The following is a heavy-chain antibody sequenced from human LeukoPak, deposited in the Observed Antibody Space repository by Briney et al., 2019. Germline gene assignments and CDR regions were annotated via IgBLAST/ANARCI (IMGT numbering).Heavy chain of an antibody. CDR1: GGSISSYS. CDR3: ARVLTGTCFDY. Sequence: PSETLSLTCTVSGGSISSYSWSWIRQPPGKGLEWIGYIYYSGSTNYNPSLKSRVTISVDTSKNQFSLKLSSVTAADTAVYYCARVLTGTCFDYWGQGTLVTVSS. V-gene: IGHV4-59*01. J-gene: IGHJ4*02. D-gene: IGHD1-20*01. CDR2: IYYSGST.